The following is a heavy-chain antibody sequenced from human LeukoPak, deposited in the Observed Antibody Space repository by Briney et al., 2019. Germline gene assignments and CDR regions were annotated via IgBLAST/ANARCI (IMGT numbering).Heavy chain of an antibody. D-gene: IGHD3-3*01. CDR3: ARVGRAYDFWDYLDY. V-gene: IGHV3-30*04. Sequence: GGSLRLSCAASGFTFSSYEMNWVRQTPGKGLEWVTILSYDGSQTYYADSVKGRFTISRDNSKNTLFLQMNSLRAEDTAVYYCARVGRAYDFWDYLDYWGQGTPVTVSS. CDR2: LSYDGSQT. J-gene: IGHJ4*02. CDR1: GFTFSSYE.